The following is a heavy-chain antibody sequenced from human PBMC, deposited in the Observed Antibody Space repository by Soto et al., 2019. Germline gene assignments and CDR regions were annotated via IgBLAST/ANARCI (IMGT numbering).Heavy chain of an antibody. CDR3: ARRSGIAAAGITYYGLDV. D-gene: IGHD6-13*01. V-gene: IGHV1-8*01. CDR2: MNPNSGNT. CDR1: GYTLTSYD. Sequence: ASVKVSCKASGYTLTSYDINWVRQATGQGLEWMGWMNPNSGNTGYAQKFQGRVTMTRDTSTSTAYMELSSLRSEDTAVYYCARRSGIAAAGITYYGLDVWGQGTTVTVSS. J-gene: IGHJ6*02.